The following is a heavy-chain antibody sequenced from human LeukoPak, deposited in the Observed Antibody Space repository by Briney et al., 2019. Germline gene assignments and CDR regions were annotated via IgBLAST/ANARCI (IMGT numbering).Heavy chain of an antibody. J-gene: IGHJ4*02. Sequence: GGSLRLSCAASGFTFHHYSMHWVRQPPGKGLEWVSLSWDGGITYYADFVRGRFTISRDNSKNSLSLEMNSLRTEDTALYYCAKDSNTGGYSFGSWGQGTLVTVTS. CDR3: AKDSNTGGYSFGS. CDR1: GFTFHHYS. CDR2: SWDGGIT. D-gene: IGHD5-12*01. V-gene: IGHV3-43*01.